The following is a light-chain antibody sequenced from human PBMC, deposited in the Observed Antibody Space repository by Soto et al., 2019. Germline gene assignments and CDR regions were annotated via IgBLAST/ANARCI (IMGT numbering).Light chain of an antibody. CDR3: ILYRGGALV. CDR2: NTN. CDR1: SGSVSTDDH. Sequence: QAVVTQEPSFSVSPGGTVTLTCGFSSGSVSTDDHPSWYQQTTGQAPRMLMYNTNTRSSGVPDRFSGSIVGNKAALTITGAQADDESDYFCILYRGGALVFGGGTKVTVL. V-gene: IGLV8-61*01. J-gene: IGLJ3*02.